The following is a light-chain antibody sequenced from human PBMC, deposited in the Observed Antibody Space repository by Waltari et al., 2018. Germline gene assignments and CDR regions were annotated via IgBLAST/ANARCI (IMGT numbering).Light chain of an antibody. V-gene: IGLV2-14*03. CDR2: DVS. Sequence: QSALTQPASVSGSPGQSITISCTGTSSDIGVYNYVSWYQQHPGKAPKLMIYDVSERPSGFSKRFSGSKSGNTASLTISGLQAEDEADYYCNSYAGSSSWVFGGGTKLTVL. CDR1: SSDIGVYNY. J-gene: IGLJ3*02. CDR3: NSYAGSSSWV.